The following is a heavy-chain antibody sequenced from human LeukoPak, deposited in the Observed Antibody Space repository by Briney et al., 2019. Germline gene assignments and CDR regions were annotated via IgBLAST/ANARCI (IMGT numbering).Heavy chain of an antibody. CDR3: ARERAVGYLRGYYFDY. V-gene: IGHV1-2*02. CDR2: INPNSGGT. J-gene: IGHJ4*02. Sequence: GASVNVSCKASGYTFTGYYMHWVRQAPGQGLEWMGWINPNSGGTNYAQKFQGRVTMTRDTSISTAYMELSRLRSDDTAVYYCARERAVGYLRGYYFDYWGQGTLVTVSS. D-gene: IGHD4-17*01. CDR1: GYTFTGYY.